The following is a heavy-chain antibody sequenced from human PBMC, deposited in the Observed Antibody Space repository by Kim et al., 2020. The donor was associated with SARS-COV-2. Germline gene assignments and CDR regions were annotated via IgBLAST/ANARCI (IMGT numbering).Heavy chain of an antibody. CDR3: ARVAYYGSGSPLPDY. V-gene: IGHV1-18*01. J-gene: IGHJ4*02. D-gene: IGHD3-10*01. CDR2: ISAYNGNT. CDR1: GYTFTSYG. Sequence: ASVKVSCKASGYTFTSYGISWVRQAPGQGLEWMGWISAYNGNTNYAQKLQGRVTMTTDTSTSTAYMELRSLRSDDTAVYYCARVAYYGSGSPLPDYWGQGTLVTVSS.